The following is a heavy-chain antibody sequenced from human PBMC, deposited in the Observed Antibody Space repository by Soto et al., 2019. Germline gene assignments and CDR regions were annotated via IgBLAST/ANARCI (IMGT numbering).Heavy chain of an antibody. CDR3: ARGETYYYDSSGYQVLTHFDY. V-gene: IGHV3-48*02. J-gene: IGHJ4*02. CDR2: ISSSSSTI. D-gene: IGHD3-22*01. Sequence: GGSLRLSCAASGFTFSSYSMNWVRQAPGKGLEWVSYISSSSSTIYYADSVKGRFTISRDNAKNSLYLQMNSLRDEDTAVYYCARGETYYYDSSGYQVLTHFDYWGQGTLVTVSS. CDR1: GFTFSSYS.